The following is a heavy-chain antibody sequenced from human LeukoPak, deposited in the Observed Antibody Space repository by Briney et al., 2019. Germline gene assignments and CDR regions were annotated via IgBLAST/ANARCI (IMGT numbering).Heavy chain of an antibody. J-gene: IGHJ5*02. CDR1: GYTFTSYA. Sequence: ASVKVSCKASGYTFTSYAMNWVRQAPGQGLEWMGWINTNTGNPTYAQGFTGRFVFSLDTSDSTAYLQISSLKAEDTAVYYCARERHCSSTSCYYVSLWFDPWGQGTLVTVSS. D-gene: IGHD2-2*01. CDR3: ARERHCSSTSCYYVSLWFDP. CDR2: INTNTGNP. V-gene: IGHV7-4-1*02.